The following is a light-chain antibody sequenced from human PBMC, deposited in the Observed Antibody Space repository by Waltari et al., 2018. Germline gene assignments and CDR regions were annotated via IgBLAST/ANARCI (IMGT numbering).Light chain of an antibody. CDR2: FDS. V-gene: IGLV3-21*04. CDR3: QVWDTSADHLVV. CDR1: NIGAKR. J-gene: IGLJ2*01. Sequence: SYVLTQPPSVSVAPGKTASITCGGNNIGAKRLNWYQQKPGQAPILLIYFDSDRPSGIPDRFSGSNSGHTATLTISRVEAGDEAAYYCQVWDTSADHLVVFGGGTNLTVV.